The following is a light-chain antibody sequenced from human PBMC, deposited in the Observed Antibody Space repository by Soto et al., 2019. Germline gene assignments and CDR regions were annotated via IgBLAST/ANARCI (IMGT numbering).Light chain of an antibody. CDR1: QSVYTT. J-gene: IGKJ4*01. CDR3: QQYNKWPLT. CDR2: SAS. Sequence: EIVMTQSPATLSVSPGERATLSCRASQSVYTTLAWYQHRPGQAPRLLIYSASTRATGIPARFSGSGSGTEFTLTISSLKSEDFAVYYCQQYNKWPLTFGGGTTVEIK. V-gene: IGKV3-15*01.